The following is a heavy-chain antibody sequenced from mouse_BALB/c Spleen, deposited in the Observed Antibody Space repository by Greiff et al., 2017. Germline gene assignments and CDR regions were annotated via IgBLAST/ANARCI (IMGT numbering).Heavy chain of an antibody. J-gene: IGHJ2*01. Sequence: EVMLVESGGGLVQPGGSLRLSCATSGFTFTDYYMSWVRQPPGKALEWLGFIRNKANGYTTEYSASVKGRFTISRDNSQSILYLQMNTLRAEDSATYYCARDIGLRDYWGQGTTLTVSS. CDR2: IRNKANGYTT. CDR1: GFTFTDYY. D-gene: IGHD1-1*01. CDR3: ARDIGLRDY. V-gene: IGHV7-3*02.